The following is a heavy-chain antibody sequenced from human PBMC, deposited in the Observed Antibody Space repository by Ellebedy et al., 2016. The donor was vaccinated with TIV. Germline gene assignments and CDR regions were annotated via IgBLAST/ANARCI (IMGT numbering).Heavy chain of an antibody. Sequence: MPSETLSPTCAVPGGSFRGSYWTWIRQPPGKGLEWIGEISHSGSTNYNPSLKSPVTVSVATSKNKFSLNLSSVTAADTAVYYGARGSGYSSVWYSHWGQGTLVTVSS. CDR1: GGSFRGSY. CDR2: ISHSGST. CDR3: ARGSGYSSVWYSH. J-gene: IGHJ4*02. D-gene: IGHD6-19*01. V-gene: IGHV4-34*01.